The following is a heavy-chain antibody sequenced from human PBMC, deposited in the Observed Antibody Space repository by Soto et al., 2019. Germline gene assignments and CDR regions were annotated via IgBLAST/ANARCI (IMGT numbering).Heavy chain of an antibody. CDR2: IYYSGST. D-gene: IGHD3-10*01. CDR3: ARGEERYYYGSGSPSTINWFDP. CDR1: GGSISSGGYY. Sequence: SSETLSLTCTVSGGSISSGGYYWSWIRQHPGKGLEWIGYIYYSGSTYYNPSLKSRVTISVDRSKNQFSLKLSSVTAADTAVYYCARGEERYYYGSGSPSTINWFDPWGQGTLVTVSS. J-gene: IGHJ5*02. V-gene: IGHV4-31*03.